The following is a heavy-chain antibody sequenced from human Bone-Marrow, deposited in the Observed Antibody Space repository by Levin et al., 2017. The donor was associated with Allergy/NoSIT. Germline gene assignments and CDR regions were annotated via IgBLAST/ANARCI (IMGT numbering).Heavy chain of an antibody. Sequence: PSETLSLTCTVSGGSISSYYWTWIRQPDGKGLEWIGRMFTSGSANYNPSLKSRVTMSVDTSKNHFSLNLSSVTAADTAVYYCATRPRSTTGDVWGQGTSVTVSS. CDR2: MFTSGSA. CDR1: GGSISSYY. V-gene: IGHV4-4*07. D-gene: IGHD1-1*01. CDR3: ATRPRSTTGDV. J-gene: IGHJ6*02.